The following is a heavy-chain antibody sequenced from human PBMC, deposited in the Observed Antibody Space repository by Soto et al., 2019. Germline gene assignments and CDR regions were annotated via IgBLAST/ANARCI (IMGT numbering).Heavy chain of an antibody. J-gene: IGHJ5*02. CDR1: GFTFSIYA. CDR3: SKYLGGSAYYLIWFDP. D-gene: IGHD3-22*01. V-gene: IGHV3-23*01. Sequence: PEGSLRLSCAASGFTFSIYALRWVRQAPGKVLEWVSAISGSGGSTYYADSVKGRFTISRDNSKNTLYLQMNSLRAEDTAVYYGSKYLGGSAYYLIWFDPWGHGTLVTVSS. CDR2: ISGSGGST.